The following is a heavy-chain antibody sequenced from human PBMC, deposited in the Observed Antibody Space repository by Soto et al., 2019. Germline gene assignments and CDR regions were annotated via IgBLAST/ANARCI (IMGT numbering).Heavy chain of an antibody. J-gene: IGHJ5*02. D-gene: IGHD5-12*01. CDR1: GDSVSSNTAS. CDR2: TYFRSKWYN. V-gene: IGHV6-1*01. Sequence: SQTLSLTCAISGDSVSSNTASWNWIRQSPSRGLEWLGRTYFRSKWYNDYTVSVKSRIIINPDTSNNQYSLQLNSVTPEDTAVYFCAKGDNLGPKTGYAFDPWGQGIMVTVS. CDR3: AKGDNLGPKTGYAFDP.